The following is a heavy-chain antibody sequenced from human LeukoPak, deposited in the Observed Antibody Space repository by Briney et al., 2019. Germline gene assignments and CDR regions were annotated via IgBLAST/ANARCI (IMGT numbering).Heavy chain of an antibody. D-gene: IGHD3-10*01. J-gene: IGHJ4*02. V-gene: IGHV3-33*01. Sequence: PGRSLRLSCAASGFTFSTYGLHWVRQAPGKGLEWVALIWYDGSNKYYADSVKGRFTISRDNSKDTLYLQMNSLRDEDTAVYYCARGGNIDYWGQGTLVTVSS. CDR2: IWYDGSNK. CDR1: GFTFSTYG. CDR3: ARGGNIDY.